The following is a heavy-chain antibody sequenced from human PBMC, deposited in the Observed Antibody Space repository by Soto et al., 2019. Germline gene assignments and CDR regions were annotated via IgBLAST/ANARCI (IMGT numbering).Heavy chain of an antibody. CDR1: GLTVSSYP. CDR2: ISGSDNRT. D-gene: IGHD3-22*01. CDR3: AKEDRITMVVVIISSFDA. J-gene: IGHJ4*02. V-gene: IGHV3-23*01. Sequence: EVQLLESGGGWVQPGESLRLSCAVSGLTVSSYPMSWVRQAPGKGLEWVSRISGSDNRTYYTDSVKGRFTISRDDSKHTLYLQMNGLRAEDTAVYYCAKEDRITMVVVIISSFDAWGQGTLVTVSS.